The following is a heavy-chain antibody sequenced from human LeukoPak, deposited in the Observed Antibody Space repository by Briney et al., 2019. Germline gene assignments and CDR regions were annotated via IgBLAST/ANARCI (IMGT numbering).Heavy chain of an antibody. CDR1: GGSISSGGYS. V-gene: IGHV4-30-2*01. J-gene: IGHJ4*02. CDR3: ARGSGSLIGY. D-gene: IGHD6-25*01. Sequence: SQTLSLTCAVSGGSISSGGYSWSWIRQPPGKGLEWIGYIYHSGSTYYNPSLQSRVTISVDRSKNQFSLKLSSVTAADTAVYYCARGSGSLIGYWGQGTLVTVSS. CDR2: IYHSGST.